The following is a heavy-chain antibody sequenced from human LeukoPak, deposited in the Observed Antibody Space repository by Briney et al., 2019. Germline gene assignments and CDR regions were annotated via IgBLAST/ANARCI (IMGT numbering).Heavy chain of an antibody. J-gene: IGHJ4*02. D-gene: IGHD6-19*01. CDR2: IYYSGST. V-gene: IGHV4-61*01. Sequence: SETLSLTCTVSGGSFSSGSYYWSWIRQPPGKGLGWIGYIYYSGSTNYNPSLKSRVTISVDTSKNQFSLKLSSVTAADTAVYYCARVEYSSGWQNFDYWGQGTLVTVSS. CDR3: ARVEYSSGWQNFDY. CDR1: GGSFSSGSYY.